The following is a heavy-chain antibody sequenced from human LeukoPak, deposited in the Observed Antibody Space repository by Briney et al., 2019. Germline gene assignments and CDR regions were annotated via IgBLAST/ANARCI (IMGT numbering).Heavy chain of an antibody. D-gene: IGHD2-21*02. V-gene: IGHV3-23*01. CDR3: ARDEEYCGGDCYSTSLDAFDI. CDR1: GFTFTTYT. Sequence: PGGSLRLSCAASGFTFTTYTLSWVRQAPGKGLEWVSAISGSGGSTYYADSVKGRFTISRDNSKNTLYLQMNSLRAEDTAVYYCARDEEYCGGDCYSTSLDAFDIWGQGTMVTVSS. CDR2: ISGSGGST. J-gene: IGHJ3*02.